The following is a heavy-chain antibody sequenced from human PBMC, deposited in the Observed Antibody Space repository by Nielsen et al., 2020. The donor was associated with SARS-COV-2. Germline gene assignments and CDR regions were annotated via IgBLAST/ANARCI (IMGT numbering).Heavy chain of an antibody. D-gene: IGHD6-6*01. Sequence: SETLSLTCTVSRGSISSGDYYWSWIRQPPGKGLEWIAYIYYSGATNYNPSLKSRVTISADTSKNQFSLKLRSVTAADTAVYYCAREYSSSPGAFDIWGQGTMVTVSS. CDR1: RGSISSGDYY. V-gene: IGHV4-61*08. CDR2: IYYSGAT. J-gene: IGHJ3*02. CDR3: AREYSSSPGAFDI.